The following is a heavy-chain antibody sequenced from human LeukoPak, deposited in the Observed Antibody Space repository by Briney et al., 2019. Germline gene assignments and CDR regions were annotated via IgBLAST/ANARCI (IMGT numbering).Heavy chain of an antibody. CDR3: ARALGGWYYFDY. D-gene: IGHD6-19*01. J-gene: IGHJ4*02. CDR1: GITVRTNY. CDR2: IYGGGGST. V-gene: IGHV3-66*01. Sequence: GGSLRPPCAASGITVRTNYMSWVRQAPGKGLEWVSVIYGGGGSTKYADSVEGRFTISRDNSKNTLYLQMNSLRAEDTAVYYCARALGGWYYFDYWGRGTLVTVSS.